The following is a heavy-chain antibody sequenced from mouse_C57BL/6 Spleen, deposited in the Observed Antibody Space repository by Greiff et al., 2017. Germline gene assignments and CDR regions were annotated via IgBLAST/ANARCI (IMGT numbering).Heavy chain of an antibody. CDR1: GYSITSGYY. V-gene: IGHV3-6*01. CDR3: ARSFSDV. CDR2: ISYDGSN. J-gene: IGHJ1*03. Sequence: EVQLQESGPGLVKPSQSLSLTCSVTGYSITSGYYWNWIRQFPGNKLEWMGYISYDGSNNYNPSLKNRISITRDTSKNQFCLKLNSVTTEDTATYYCARSFSDVWGTGTTVTVSS.